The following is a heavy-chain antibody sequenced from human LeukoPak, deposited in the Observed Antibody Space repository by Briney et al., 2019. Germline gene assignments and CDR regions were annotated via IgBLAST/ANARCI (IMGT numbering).Heavy chain of an antibody. Sequence: SGGSLRLSCAASGFTFSSYEMNWVRQAPGKGLEWVAFIRYDGSNKYYADSVKGRFTISRDNSKKTLYLQMNSLRPEDTAVYYCAKDFSVYYYDSRVLDYWGQGTLVTVSS. CDR3: AKDFSVYYYDSRVLDY. D-gene: IGHD3-22*01. J-gene: IGHJ4*02. CDR1: GFTFSSYE. CDR2: IRYDGSNK. V-gene: IGHV3-30*02.